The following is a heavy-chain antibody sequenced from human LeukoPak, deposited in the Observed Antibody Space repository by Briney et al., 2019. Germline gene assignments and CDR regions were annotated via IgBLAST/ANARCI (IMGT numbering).Heavy chain of an antibody. CDR2: ISNTSDSI. CDR3: GRGHWGLDY. CDR1: GFTFSDSY. Sequence: GGSLRLSCAASGFTFSDSYMTWIRQAPGKGLEWVSFISNTSDSIYYADSVKGRFTTSRDNAKSSLSLQMNSLRAEDTAVYYCGRGHWGLDYWGQGALVTVSS. D-gene: IGHD7-27*01. J-gene: IGHJ4*02. V-gene: IGHV3-11*04.